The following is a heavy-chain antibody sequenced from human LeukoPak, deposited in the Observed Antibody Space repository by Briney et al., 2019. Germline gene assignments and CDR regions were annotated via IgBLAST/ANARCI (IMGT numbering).Heavy chain of an antibody. V-gene: IGHV1-2*02. J-gene: IGHJ4*02. CDR3: ARVPSSSSYFDY. D-gene: IGHD6-6*01. CDR1: GYTFTGCY. CDR2: INPNSGGT. Sequence: ASVKVSCKASGYTFTGCYMHWVRQAPGQGLEWMGWINPNSGGTNYAQKFQGRVTMTRDTSISTAYMELSRLRSDDTAVYYCARVPSSSSYFDYWGQGTLVTVSS.